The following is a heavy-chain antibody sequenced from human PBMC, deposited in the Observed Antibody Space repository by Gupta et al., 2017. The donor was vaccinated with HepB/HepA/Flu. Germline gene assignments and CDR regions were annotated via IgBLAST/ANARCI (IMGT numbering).Heavy chain of an antibody. Sequence: ELQLLESGGGLVQPGGSLRLSCAASGFTFSSYAMSWVRQAPGKGLEWVSAISGSGGSTYYADSVKGRFTISRDNSKNTLYLQMNSLRAEDTAVYYCAKRRVGDSGYGYYFDYWGQGTLVTVSS. CDR1: GFTFSSYA. J-gene: IGHJ4*02. CDR2: ISGSGGST. CDR3: AKRRVGDSGYGYYFDY. D-gene: IGHD5-12*01. V-gene: IGHV3-23*01.